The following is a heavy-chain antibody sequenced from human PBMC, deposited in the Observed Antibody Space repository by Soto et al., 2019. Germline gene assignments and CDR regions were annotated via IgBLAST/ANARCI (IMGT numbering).Heavy chain of an antibody. Sequence: GGSLRLSCAASGFTFSSYSMNWVRQAPGKGLEWVSSISSSSSYIYYADSVKGRFTISRDNAKNSLYLQMNSLRAEDTAVYYCARQLTMIVVSSPFDYWGQGTLVTVSS. CDR1: GFTFSSYS. D-gene: IGHD3-22*01. CDR3: ARQLTMIVVSSPFDY. V-gene: IGHV3-21*01. J-gene: IGHJ4*02. CDR2: ISSSSSYI.